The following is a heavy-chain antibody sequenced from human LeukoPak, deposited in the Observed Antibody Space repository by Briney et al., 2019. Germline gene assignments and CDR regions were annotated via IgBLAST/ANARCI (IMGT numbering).Heavy chain of an antibody. D-gene: IGHD3-22*01. Sequence: ASVKVSCKASGYTFTSYYMHWVRQAPGQGLEWMGIINPSGGSTSYAQKFQGRVTMTRDTSTSTVYMELSSLRSEDTAVYYCAREREEYYDSSGYYDPLNYWGQGTLVTVSS. CDR3: AREREEYYDSSGYYDPLNY. CDR1: GYTFTSYY. V-gene: IGHV1-46*01. CDR2: INPSGGST. J-gene: IGHJ4*02.